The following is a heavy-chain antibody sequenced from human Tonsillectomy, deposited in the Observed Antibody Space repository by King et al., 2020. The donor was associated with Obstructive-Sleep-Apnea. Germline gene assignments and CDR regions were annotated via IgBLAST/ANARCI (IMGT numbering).Heavy chain of an antibody. Sequence: VQLVESGAGLVQPVGSLRTSCSASGSTFSIYWMHWVCQAPVKGLVLVLRFNIDGGRNRYADSVKGRFTISVDNAKNTRYLQMNSLRAEDTAVYYCARAAGGHYWGQGTLVTVSS. V-gene: IGHV3-74*01. J-gene: IGHJ4*02. CDR3: ARAAGGHY. D-gene: IGHD3-10*01. CDR2: FNIDGGRN. CDR1: GSTFSIYW.